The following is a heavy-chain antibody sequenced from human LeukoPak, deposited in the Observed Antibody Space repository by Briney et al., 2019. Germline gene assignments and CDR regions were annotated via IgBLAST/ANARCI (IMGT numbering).Heavy chain of an antibody. CDR2: FDPEDGET. CDR3: ATGRIQLWISYYFDY. D-gene: IGHD5-18*01. Sequence: ASVKVSCKVSGYTLTELSMHWVRQAPAKGLEWMGGFDPEDGETIYAQKFQGRVTMTEDTSTDTAYMELSSLRSEDTAVYYCATGRIQLWISYYFDYWGQGTLVTVSS. V-gene: IGHV1-24*01. CDR1: GYTLTELS. J-gene: IGHJ4*02.